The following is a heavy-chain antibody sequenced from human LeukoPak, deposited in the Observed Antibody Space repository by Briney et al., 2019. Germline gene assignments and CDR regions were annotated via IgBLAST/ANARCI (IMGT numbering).Heavy chain of an antibody. D-gene: IGHD6-19*01. CDR3: ARPAKQWLVLGFADY. CDR1: GFTFSSYA. Sequence: KSGGSLRLSCAASGFTFSSYAMSWVRQAPGKGLEWVSAISGSGGSTYYADSVKGRFTISRDNSKNTLYLQMNSLRAEDTAVYYCARPAKQWLVLGFADYWGQGTLVTVSS. J-gene: IGHJ4*02. V-gene: IGHV3-23*01. CDR2: ISGSGGST.